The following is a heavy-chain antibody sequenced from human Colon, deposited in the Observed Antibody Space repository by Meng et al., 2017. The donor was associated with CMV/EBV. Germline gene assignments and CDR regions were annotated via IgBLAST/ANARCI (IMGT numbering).Heavy chain of an antibody. CDR1: GFPVSANY. CDR2: IYSGGTT. Sequence: GESLKISCAASGFPVSANYMTWVRQAPGKGLEWVSIIYSGGTTKLYADSVKGRFSISTDTSKNTLYLQMNSLRAEDTAFYYCARAGHSGSYLPGLFDYWGQGALVTVSS. V-gene: IGHV3-53*01. D-gene: IGHD1-26*01. CDR3: ARAGHSGSYLPGLFDY. J-gene: IGHJ4*02.